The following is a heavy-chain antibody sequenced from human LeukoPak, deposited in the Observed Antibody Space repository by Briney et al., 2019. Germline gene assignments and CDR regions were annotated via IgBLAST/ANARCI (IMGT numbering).Heavy chain of an antibody. CDR3: AREVWIQLWLGWFDP. V-gene: IGHV4-4*07. J-gene: IGHJ5*02. CDR1: GGSISRYY. Sequence: SETLSLTCTVSGGSISRYYWSWIRQPAGKGLEWIGRIYTSGSTNYNPSLKSRVTMSVDTSKHQFSLKLSSVTAADTAVYYCAREVWIQLWLGWFDPWGQGTLVTVSS. D-gene: IGHD5-18*01. CDR2: IYTSGST.